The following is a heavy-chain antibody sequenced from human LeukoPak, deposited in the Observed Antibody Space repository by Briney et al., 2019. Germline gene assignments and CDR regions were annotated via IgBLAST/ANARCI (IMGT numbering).Heavy chain of an antibody. CDR1: GFILTNYF. CDR2: IKHDGSEK. V-gene: IGHV3-7*01. D-gene: IGHD3-3*01. CDR3: ATDRGWRTSGYYLYYFEY. J-gene: IGHJ4*02. Sequence: GGSLRLSCAASGFILTNYFMSWVRQAPGKGLEWVASIKHDGSEKYYVDSVRGRFTISRDNTKNSLYLQMSSLRAEDTAVYYCATDRGWRTSGYYLYYFEYWGQGTLVTFSS.